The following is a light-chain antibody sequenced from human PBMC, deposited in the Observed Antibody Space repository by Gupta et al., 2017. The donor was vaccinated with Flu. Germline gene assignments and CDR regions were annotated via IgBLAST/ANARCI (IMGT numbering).Light chain of an antibody. CDR3: QQYNRYST. CDR1: QDIRRW. Sequence: DVQMPQSPSTLSASVGDRVTITCRASQDIRRWLAWYQKKPGKAPKLLISKTSNLERGVSSRFSGGGSGTEFTLTISSLQDDDCATYYCQQYNRYSTFGGGTKVEIK. V-gene: IGKV1-5*03. J-gene: IGKJ4*01. CDR2: KTS.